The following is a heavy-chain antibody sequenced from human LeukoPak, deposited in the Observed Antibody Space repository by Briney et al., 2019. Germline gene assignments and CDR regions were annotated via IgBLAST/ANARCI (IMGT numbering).Heavy chain of an antibody. Sequence: PGGSLRLSCAASGXTFSSYAVTWVRQAPGKGLEWVSAISGSDAGTYYADSVKGRFTISRDNSKNTLYLQMNSLRAEDTAIYYCAKERTFGTWLGDYWGQGTLVTVSS. CDR3: AKERTFGTWLGDY. CDR2: ISGSDAGT. D-gene: IGHD2/OR15-2a*01. CDR1: GXTFSSYA. J-gene: IGHJ4*02. V-gene: IGHV3-23*01.